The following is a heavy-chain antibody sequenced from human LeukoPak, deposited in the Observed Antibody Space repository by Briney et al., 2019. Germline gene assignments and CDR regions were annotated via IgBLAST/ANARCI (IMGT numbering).Heavy chain of an antibody. V-gene: IGHV3-33*01. Sequence: GGSLRLSCAASGFTFSSYGMHWVRQAPGKGLEWVAVIWNDGSNKYYADSVKGRFTISRDNSKNTLYLQMNSLRAEDTAVYYCARDQVVVAATYYYYYGMDVWGQGTTVTVSS. CDR3: ARDQVVVAATYYYYYGMDV. J-gene: IGHJ6*02. CDR2: IWNDGSNK. CDR1: GFTFSSYG. D-gene: IGHD2-15*01.